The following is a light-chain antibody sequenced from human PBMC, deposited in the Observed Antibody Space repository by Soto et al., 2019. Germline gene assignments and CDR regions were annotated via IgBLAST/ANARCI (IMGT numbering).Light chain of an antibody. CDR2: GAS. J-gene: IGKJ1*01. CDR1: QSLLHITGET. CDR3: QQYGSSRWT. V-gene: IGKV3-20*01. Sequence: VMTQTPLSLSVAPGQPASISCKSSQSLLHITGETFLFWYQQKPGQAPRLXSYGASSRATGIPDRFSGSGSGTDFTLTISRLEPEDFAVYYCQQYGSSRWTFGQGTKVDIK.